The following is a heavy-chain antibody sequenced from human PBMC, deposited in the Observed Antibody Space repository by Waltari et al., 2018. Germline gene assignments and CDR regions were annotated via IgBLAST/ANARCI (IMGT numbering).Heavy chain of an antibody. CDR3: ARGPSGSWFYYGMDV. CDR1: GGSISSYY. V-gene: IGHV4-59*01. J-gene: IGHJ6*02. D-gene: IGHD3-10*01. Sequence: QVQLQESGPGLVKPSETLSLTCTVSGGSISSYYWSWIRQPPGKGLEWIGYIYYSGSTNYNPSLKSRVTISVDTSKNQFSLKLSSVTAADTAVYYCARGPSGSWFYYGMDVWGQGTTVTVSS. CDR2: IYYSGST.